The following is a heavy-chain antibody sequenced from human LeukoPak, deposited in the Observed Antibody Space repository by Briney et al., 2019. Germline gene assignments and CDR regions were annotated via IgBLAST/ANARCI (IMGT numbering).Heavy chain of an antibody. D-gene: IGHD3-10*01. Sequence: SETLSLTCAVYGGSFSGYYWSWIRQPPGKGLEWIGEINHSGSTNYNPSLKSRVTISVGTSKNQFSLKLSSVTAADTAVYYCARGMNLYYYGSGRNGMDVWGQGTTVTVSS. J-gene: IGHJ6*02. CDR2: INHSGST. CDR1: GGSFSGYY. V-gene: IGHV4-34*01. CDR3: ARGMNLYYYGSGRNGMDV.